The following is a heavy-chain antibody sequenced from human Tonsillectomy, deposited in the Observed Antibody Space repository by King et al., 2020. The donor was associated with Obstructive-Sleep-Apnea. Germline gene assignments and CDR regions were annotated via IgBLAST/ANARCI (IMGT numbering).Heavy chain of an antibody. CDR3: AREGTVTGGRYFDL. J-gene: IGHJ2*01. Sequence: VQLVESGGGLVQPGGSLRLSCAASGFTFSSYWMHWVRQAPGKGLVWVSRISSDGSSTNYADSVKGRFTISRDNAKNKLYLQMNSLRAEDTAVWYCAREGTVTGGRYFDLWGRGTLVTVSS. CDR2: ISSDGSST. V-gene: IGHV3-74*02. D-gene: IGHD4-17*01. CDR1: GFTFSSYW.